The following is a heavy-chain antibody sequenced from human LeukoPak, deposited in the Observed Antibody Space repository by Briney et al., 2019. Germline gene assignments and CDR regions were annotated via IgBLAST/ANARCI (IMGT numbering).Heavy chain of an antibody. CDR3: ARFGRSTPAYDSSGSEGYFDY. J-gene: IGHJ4*02. CDR1: GFTFSSYA. D-gene: IGHD3-22*01. CDR2: ISSNGGST. V-gene: IGHV3-64*01. Sequence: GGSLRLSCAASGFTFSSYAMHWVRQAPGKGLEYVSAISSNGGSTYYANSAKGRFTISRDNSKNTLYLQMGSLRAEDMAVYYCARFGRSTPAYDSSGSEGYFDYWGQGTLVTVSS.